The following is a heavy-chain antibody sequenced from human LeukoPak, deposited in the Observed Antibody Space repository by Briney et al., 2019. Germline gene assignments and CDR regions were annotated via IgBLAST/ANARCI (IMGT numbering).Heavy chain of an antibody. V-gene: IGHV4-59*12. CDR3: ARDRSAVGNWFDP. Sequence: SETLSLTCTVSGGSISSYYWSWIRQPPGKGLEWIGYIYYSGSTNYNPSLKSRVTISVDTSKNQLSLKLSSATAADTAVYYCARDRSAVGNWFDPWGQGTLVTVSS. CDR1: GGSISSYY. CDR2: IYYSGST. J-gene: IGHJ5*02.